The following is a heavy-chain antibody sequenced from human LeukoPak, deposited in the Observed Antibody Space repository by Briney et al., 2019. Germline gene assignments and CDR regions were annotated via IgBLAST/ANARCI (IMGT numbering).Heavy chain of an antibody. J-gene: IGHJ4*02. V-gene: IGHV4-59*01. D-gene: IGHD6-19*01. CDR3: ARDRSDSSGWYYFDY. CDR2: IYYSGST. Sequence: SETLSLTCTVSGGSISSYYWSWIRQPPGKGLEWSGYIYYSGSTNYNPSLKSRVTISVDTSKNQFSLKLNSVTAADTAVYYCARDRSDSSGWYYFDYWGQGTLVTVSS. CDR1: GGSISSYY.